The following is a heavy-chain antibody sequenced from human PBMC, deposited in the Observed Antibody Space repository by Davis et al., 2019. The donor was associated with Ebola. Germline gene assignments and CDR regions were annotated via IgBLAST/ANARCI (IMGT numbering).Heavy chain of an antibody. V-gene: IGHV3-23*01. CDR1: GFSFSNYA. CDR3: AKGVHTDY. CDR2: ISGSST. J-gene: IGHJ4*02. Sequence: GESLKISCAASGFSFSNYAMNWVRQAPGRGLDWVSTISGSSTYYADSVKGRFTISRDNSKNALYLQMNSLRAEDTAVYYCAKGVHTDYWGQGTLVTVSS.